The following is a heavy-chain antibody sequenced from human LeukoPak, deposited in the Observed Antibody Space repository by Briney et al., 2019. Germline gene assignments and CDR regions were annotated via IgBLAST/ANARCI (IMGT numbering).Heavy chain of an antibody. V-gene: IGHV3-7*03. Sequence: GGSLRLSCAASGFTFSSYWMSWVRQAPGKGLEWVANIKQDGSEKYYVDSVKGRFTISRDNAKSSLYLQMNSLRAEDTAVYYCARDISPLASGIQLYWGQGTLVTVSS. J-gene: IGHJ4*02. D-gene: IGHD5-18*01. CDR2: IKQDGSEK. CDR1: GFTFSSYW. CDR3: ARDISPLASGIQLY.